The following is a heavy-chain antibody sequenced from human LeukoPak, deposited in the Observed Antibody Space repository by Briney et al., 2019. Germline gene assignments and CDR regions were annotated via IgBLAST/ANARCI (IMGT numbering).Heavy chain of an antibody. J-gene: IGHJ3*02. CDR1: GFTFSSYA. V-gene: IGHV3-30-3*01. D-gene: IGHD3-22*01. Sequence: GGSLRLSCAASGFTFSSYAMHWVRQAPGKGLEWVAVISYDGSNKYYADSVKGRFTISRDNSKNTPYLQMNSLRAEDTAVYYCARERENYYDSSGYYGDAFDIWGQGTMVTVSS. CDR3: ARERENYYDSSGYYGDAFDI. CDR2: ISYDGSNK.